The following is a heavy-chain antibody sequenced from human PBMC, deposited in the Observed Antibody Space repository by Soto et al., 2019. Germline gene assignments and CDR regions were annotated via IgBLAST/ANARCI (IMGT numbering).Heavy chain of an antibody. CDR1: GGSMRNYY. V-gene: IGHV4-59*01. CDR2: VYHSGST. D-gene: IGHD6-6*01. Sequence: SETLSLSCSVSGGSMRNYYWNWIRQPPGRGLEWIGYVYHSGSTNYNPSLKSRVSMSVDVSRNHFSLTLHSVTAADTAVYFCTSSYSTSSSPDYWGQGTLVTVSS. CDR3: TSSYSTSSSPDY. J-gene: IGHJ4*02.